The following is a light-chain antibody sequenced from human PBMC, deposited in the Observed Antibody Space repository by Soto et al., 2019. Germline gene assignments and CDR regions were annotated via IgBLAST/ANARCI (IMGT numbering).Light chain of an antibody. CDR2: GAS. J-gene: IGKJ5*01. CDR3: EQYNNWPIT. V-gene: IGKV3-15*01. Sequence: EIVLTQSPGTLSLSPGERATLSCRASQSVSNNYLAWYQQKPGQAPRLLIYGASTRATGLPARFSGSGSGTEFTLTISSLQSEDFAVYYCEQYNNWPITFGQGTRLENK. CDR1: QSVSNN.